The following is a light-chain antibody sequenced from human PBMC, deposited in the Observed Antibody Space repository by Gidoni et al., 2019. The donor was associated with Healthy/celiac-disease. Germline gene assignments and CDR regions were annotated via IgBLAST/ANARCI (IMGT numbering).Light chain of an antibody. CDR1: QSVLYSSNNKNY. J-gene: IGKJ1*01. V-gene: IGKV4-1*01. CDR3: QQYYSTPRT. Sequence: DIVMTQSPDSLAVSLGERATINCKSSQSVLYSSNNKNYLAWYQQKQGQPPKLLICWASTRESGVPDRFSGSGSGTDFTLTISSVQAEDVSVYVCQQYYSTPRTFGQGTKVEIK. CDR2: WAS.